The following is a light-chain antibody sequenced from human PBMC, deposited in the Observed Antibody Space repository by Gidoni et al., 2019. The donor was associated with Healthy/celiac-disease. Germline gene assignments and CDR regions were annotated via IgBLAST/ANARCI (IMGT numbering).Light chain of an antibody. CDR1: SSNIGSNT. V-gene: IGLV1-44*01. J-gene: IGLJ3*02. Sequence: QSVLPQPPSASGTPGLRVTISCSGSSSNIGSNTVNWYQQLPGTAPKLLIYSNNQRPSGVPDRFSGSKSGTSASLAISGLQSEDEADYYCAAWDDSLNGRVFGGGTKLTVL. CDR3: AAWDDSLNGRV. CDR2: SNN.